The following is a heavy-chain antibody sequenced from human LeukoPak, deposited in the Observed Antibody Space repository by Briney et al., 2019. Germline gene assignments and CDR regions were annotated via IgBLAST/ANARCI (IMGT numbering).Heavy chain of an antibody. D-gene: IGHD3-16*01. CDR2: IYHSGST. V-gene: IGHV4-39*07. J-gene: IGHJ3*02. CDR1: GGSISSSSYY. CDR3: ARVRRPGGGTDAFDI. Sequence: SETLSLTCTVSGGSISSSSYYWGWIRQPSGKGLEWIGEIYHSGSTNYNPSLKSRVTISVDKSKNQFSLKLSSVTAADTAVYYCARVRRPGGGTDAFDIWGQGTMVTVSS.